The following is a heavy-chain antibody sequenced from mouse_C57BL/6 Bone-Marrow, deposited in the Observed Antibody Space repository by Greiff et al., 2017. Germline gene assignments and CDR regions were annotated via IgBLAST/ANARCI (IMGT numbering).Heavy chain of an antibody. J-gene: IGHJ3*01. CDR3: ASRYSN. Sequence: EVKVVESGGDLVKPGGSLKLSCAASGFTFSSYGMSWVRQTPDKRLEWVATISSGGSYTYYPDSVKGRFTISRDNAKNTLYLQMSSLKSEDTAMYYCASRYSNWGQGTLVTVSA. D-gene: IGHD1-1*01. CDR2: ISSGGSYT. V-gene: IGHV5-6*02. CDR1: GFTFSSYG.